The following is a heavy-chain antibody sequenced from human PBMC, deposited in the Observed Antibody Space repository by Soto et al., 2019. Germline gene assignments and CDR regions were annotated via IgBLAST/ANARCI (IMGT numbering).Heavy chain of an antibody. D-gene: IGHD3-22*01. J-gene: IGHJ4*02. V-gene: IGHV1-69*06. Sequence: GASVKVSCKASGGTFSSYAISWVRQAPGQGLEWMGGIIPIFGTANYAQKFQGRVTITADKSTSTAYMELSSLRSEDTAVYYCARHSHTSYSYASSGYYPYWGQGTLVTVSS. CDR2: IIPIFGTA. CDR3: ARHSHTSYSYASSGYYPY. CDR1: GGTFSSYA.